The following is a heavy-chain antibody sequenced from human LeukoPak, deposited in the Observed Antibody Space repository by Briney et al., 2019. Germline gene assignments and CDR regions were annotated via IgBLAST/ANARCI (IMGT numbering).Heavy chain of an antibody. CDR3: AREHVDGGFDY. J-gene: IGHJ4*02. Sequence: GGSLRLSCAASGFTVSSNYMSWVRQAPGKGLEWVSLIYSAGGTYYADSVKGRFTISRDNSKNTLYLQMNSLRAEDTAVYYCAREHVDGGFDYWGQGTLVTVSS. D-gene: IGHD3/OR15-3a*01. CDR2: IYSAGGT. V-gene: IGHV3-53*01. CDR1: GFTVSSNY.